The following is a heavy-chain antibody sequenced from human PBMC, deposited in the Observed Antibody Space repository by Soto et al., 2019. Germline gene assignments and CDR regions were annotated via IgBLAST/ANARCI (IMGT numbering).Heavy chain of an antibody. CDR3: AKDHVNSGPSPDWFDP. CDR1: GFSISSYG. V-gene: IGHV3-30*18. J-gene: IGHJ5*02. CDR2: VAYDGSYQ. Sequence: QVQLVESGGGVVEPGRSLRLSCAGSGFSISSYGMHWVRQTPAKGLQWVAVVAYDGSYQHYADSVKGRFTTSRDISRNTLFLEMDSLKPEDTAVYYCAKDHVNSGPSPDWFDPWSQGTLVTVSS. D-gene: IGHD6-19*01.